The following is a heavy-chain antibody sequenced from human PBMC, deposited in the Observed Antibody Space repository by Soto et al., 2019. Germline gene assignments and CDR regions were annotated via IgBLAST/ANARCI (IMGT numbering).Heavy chain of an antibody. CDR2: IYYSGST. CDR3: ARLGYYDSSGYYVGY. CDR1: GGSISSSSYY. D-gene: IGHD3-22*01. J-gene: IGHJ4*02. V-gene: IGHV4-39*01. Sequence: SETLSLTCTVSGGSISSSSYYWVWIRQPPGKGLEWVGNIYYSGSTNYNPSLKSRVTISVDTSKNQFSLKLSSVTAADTAVYYCARLGYYDSSGYYVGYWGQGTLVTVSS.